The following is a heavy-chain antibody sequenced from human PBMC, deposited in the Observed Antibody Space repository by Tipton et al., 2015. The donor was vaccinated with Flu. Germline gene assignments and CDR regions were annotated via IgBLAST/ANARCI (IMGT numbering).Heavy chain of an antibody. CDR1: SGSIRSTNYF. CDR2: IFPSGTT. CDR3: ARLSYYDVDLKNFYFED. V-gene: IGHV4-39*01. Sequence: TLSLTCTVSSGSIRSTNYFCAWIRQPPGKRLELIGSIFPSGTTYYNPSLKSRVTISVDTSKSQFSLMLRSVTAADTAVYYCARLSYYDVDLKNFYFEDWGQGTLVIVSS. J-gene: IGHJ4*02. D-gene: IGHD3-10*02.